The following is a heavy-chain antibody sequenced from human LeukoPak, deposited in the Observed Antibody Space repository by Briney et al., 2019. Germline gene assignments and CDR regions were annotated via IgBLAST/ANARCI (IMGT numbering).Heavy chain of an antibody. D-gene: IGHD1-26*01. CDR3: ATDVVGATTGAFDI. CDR1: GYTLTGLS. Sequence: ASVEVSCKVSGYTLTGLSMHWVRQAPGKGLEWMGGFDPEDGETIYAQKFQGRVTMTEDTSTDTAYMELSSLRSEDTAVYYCATDVVGATTGAFDIWGQGTMVTVSS. CDR2: FDPEDGET. V-gene: IGHV1-24*01. J-gene: IGHJ3*02.